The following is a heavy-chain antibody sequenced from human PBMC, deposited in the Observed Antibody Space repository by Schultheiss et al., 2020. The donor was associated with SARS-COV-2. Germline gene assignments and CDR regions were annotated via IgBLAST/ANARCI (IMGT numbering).Heavy chain of an antibody. CDR2: INHSGST. CDR3: ARGQKARPNVPLWFATPPPRGGEYCLDP. V-gene: IGHV4-34*01. CDR1: GGSFSGYY. J-gene: IGHJ5*02. D-gene: IGHD2-21*01. Sequence: SETLSLTCAVYGGSFSGYYWSWIRQPPGKGLEWIGEINHSGSTNYNPSLKSRVTMSVDTSNTQFSLRLTSVTAADTAVYFCARGQKARPNVPLWFATPPPRGGEYCLDPWGQGTLVTVSS.